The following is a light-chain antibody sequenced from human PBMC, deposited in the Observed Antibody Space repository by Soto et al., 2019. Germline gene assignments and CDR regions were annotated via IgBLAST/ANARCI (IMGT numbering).Light chain of an antibody. Sequence: QSVLTQPASVSGSPGQSITISCSGTSSDVGGYNYVSWYQQHPGKAPKVMIYEVTNRPSGISNRFSGSKSGNTASLTISGLQAEDEADYYCSSYTSTRTVVFGGGTNLTVL. V-gene: IGLV2-14*01. CDR2: EVT. CDR1: SSDVGGYNY. CDR3: SSYTSTRTVV. J-gene: IGLJ2*01.